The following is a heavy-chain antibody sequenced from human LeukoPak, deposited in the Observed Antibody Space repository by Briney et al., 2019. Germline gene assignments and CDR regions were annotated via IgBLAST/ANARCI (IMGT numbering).Heavy chain of an antibody. J-gene: IGHJ4*02. CDR3: ARCHSSSSGDY. CDR2: IQQGGSEK. CDR1: GFTFSSYW. V-gene: IGHV3-7*05. D-gene: IGHD6-6*01. Sequence: GGSLRLSCAASGFTFSSYWMSCVRQAPGKGLEWVANIQQGGSEKYYVDSVKGRFTISRDNAKNSLFLQMNSPRAEDTAVYYCARCHSSSSGDYWGQGTLVTVSS.